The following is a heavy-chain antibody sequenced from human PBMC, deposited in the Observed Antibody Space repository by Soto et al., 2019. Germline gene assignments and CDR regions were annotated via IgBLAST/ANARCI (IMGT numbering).Heavy chain of an antibody. V-gene: IGHV1-69*08. J-gene: IGHJ4*02. CDR2: IIPILGIA. Sequence: QVQLVQSGAEVKKPGSSVKVSCKASGGTFSSYTISWVRQAPGQGLEWMGRIIPILGIANYAQKFQGRVTXTVXKSTSTAYMELSSLRSEDTAVYYCARDGGSYYSDYWGQGTLVTVSS. D-gene: IGHD1-26*01. CDR1: GGTFSSYT. CDR3: ARDGGSYYSDY.